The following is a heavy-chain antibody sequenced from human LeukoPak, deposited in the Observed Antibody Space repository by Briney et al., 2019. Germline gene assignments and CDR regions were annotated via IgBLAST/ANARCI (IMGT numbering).Heavy chain of an antibody. CDR3: ARSSYYDSSGYYYVASWFDP. CDR1: GGSISSGSYY. D-gene: IGHD3-22*01. Sequence: SETLSLTCTVSGGSISSGSYYWSWIRQPAGKGLEWIGRIYTSGSTNYNPSLKSRVTISVDTSKNQFSLKLSSVTAADTAVYYCARSSYYDSSGYYYVASWFDPWGQGTLVTVSS. J-gene: IGHJ5*02. V-gene: IGHV4-61*02. CDR2: IYTSGST.